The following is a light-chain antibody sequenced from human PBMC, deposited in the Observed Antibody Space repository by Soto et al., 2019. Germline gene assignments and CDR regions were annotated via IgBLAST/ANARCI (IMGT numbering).Light chain of an antibody. CDR1: SSDVGGYNY. CDR2: GVN. J-gene: IGLJ1*01. Sequence: QSVLTQPASVSGSPAQSITISCTGTSSDVGGYNYVSWYQHHPGKAPKLIIYGVNNRPSGVSYRFSASKSAFTASLTISGLQAEDEAHYYCSSYTTSYFYVFGPGTKVTVL. V-gene: IGLV2-14*01. CDR3: SSYTTSYFYV.